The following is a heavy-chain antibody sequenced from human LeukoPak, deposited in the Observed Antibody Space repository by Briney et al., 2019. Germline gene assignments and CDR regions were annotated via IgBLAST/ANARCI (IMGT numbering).Heavy chain of an antibody. D-gene: IGHD1-1*01. V-gene: IGHV4-39*01. Sequence: SETLSLTCTVSGGSISSSSYYWGWIRQPPGKGVEWIGSIYYSGSTYYNPSLKSRVTISIDTSKNQFSLKLYSVTASDAAIYYCARHLSGTTMAHYFDFWGQGTLVTVSS. J-gene: IGHJ4*02. CDR1: GGSISSSSYY. CDR2: IYYSGST. CDR3: ARHLSGTTMAHYFDF.